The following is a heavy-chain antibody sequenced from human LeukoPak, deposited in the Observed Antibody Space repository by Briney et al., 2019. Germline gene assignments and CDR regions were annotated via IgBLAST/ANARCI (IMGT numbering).Heavy chain of an antibody. CDR1: GGSISSYY. CDR2: ICYSGST. D-gene: IGHD2-2*02. CDR3: ARGLRYCSSTSCYRLLDY. Sequence: SETLSLTCTVSGGSISSYYWSWIRQPPGKGLEWIGYICYSGSTNYNPSLKSRVTISVDTSKNQFSLKLSSVTAADTAVYYCARGLRYCSSTSCYRLLDYWGQGTLVTVSS. J-gene: IGHJ4*02. V-gene: IGHV4-59*01.